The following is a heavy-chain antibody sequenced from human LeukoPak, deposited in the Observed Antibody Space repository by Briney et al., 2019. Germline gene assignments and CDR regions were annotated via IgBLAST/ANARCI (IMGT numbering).Heavy chain of an antibody. CDR1: GYTFTSYG. CDR3: ARGGPYYDFWSGYDAFDI. Sequence: ASVKVSCKASGYTFTSYGISWVRQAPGQGLEWMGWMNSNSGNTGYAQKFQGRVTITRNTSISTAYMELSSLRSEDTAVYYCARGGPYYDFWSGYDAFDIWGQGTMVTVSS. CDR2: MNSNSGNT. V-gene: IGHV1-8*03. D-gene: IGHD3-3*01. J-gene: IGHJ3*02.